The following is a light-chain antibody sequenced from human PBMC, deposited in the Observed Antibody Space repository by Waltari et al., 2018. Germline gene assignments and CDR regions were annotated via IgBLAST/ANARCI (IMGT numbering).Light chain of an antibody. CDR3: QKYGTLPAT. J-gene: IGKJ1*01. Sequence: EIVLTQSPGTLSLSPGESATLSCRASQSVSRTLARYQKKPGQAPRLLIYDTSTRATGIPDRFSGSGFGTDFSLTISRLEPEDFAVYYCQKYGTLPATFGQGTKVEIK. CDR1: QSVSRT. V-gene: IGKV3-20*01. CDR2: DTS.